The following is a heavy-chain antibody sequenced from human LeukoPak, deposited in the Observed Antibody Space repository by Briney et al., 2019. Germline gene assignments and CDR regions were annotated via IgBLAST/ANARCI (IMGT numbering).Heavy chain of an antibody. J-gene: IGHJ3*02. V-gene: IGHV4-30-4*01. Sequence: SETLSLTCTVSGGSISSGDYYRSWIRQPPGKGLGWIGYIYYSGSTYYNPSPKSRVTISVDTSKNQFSLKLSSVTAADTAVYYCARGGAADDAFNIWGQGTMVTVSS. CDR3: ARGGAADDAFNI. CDR1: GGSISSGDYY. CDR2: IYYSGST. D-gene: IGHD1-26*01.